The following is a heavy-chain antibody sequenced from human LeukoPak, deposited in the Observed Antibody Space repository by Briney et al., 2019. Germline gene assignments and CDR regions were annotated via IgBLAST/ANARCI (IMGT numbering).Heavy chain of an antibody. D-gene: IGHD1-14*01. CDR2: VSYSGTT. CDR3: ARGGPTTRRTDY. J-gene: IGHJ4*02. V-gene: IGHV4-39*07. Sequence: PSETLSLTCTGSGGSISGGSYYRGWIRQPPGKRLEWIGTVSYSGTTYYKSALKSRVTIFVETSENQFSLKLSSVTAADTAVYYCARGGPTTRRTDYWGQGTLVTVSS. CDR1: GGSISGGSYY.